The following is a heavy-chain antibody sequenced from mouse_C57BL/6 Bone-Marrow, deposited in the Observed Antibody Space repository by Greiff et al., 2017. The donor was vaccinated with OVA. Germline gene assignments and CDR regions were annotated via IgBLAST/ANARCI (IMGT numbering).Heavy chain of an antibody. D-gene: IGHD1-1*01. CDR1: GYTFTSYW. CDR2: IDPSDSYT. CDR3: ARDITTVGYYFDY. V-gene: IGHV1-50*01. Sequence: LQPGAELVKPGASVKLSCKASGYTFTSYWMQWVKQRPGQGLEWIGEIDPSDSYTNYNQKFKGKATLTVDTSSSTAYMQLSSLTSEDSAVYYCARDITTVGYYFDYWGQGTTLTVSS. J-gene: IGHJ2*01.